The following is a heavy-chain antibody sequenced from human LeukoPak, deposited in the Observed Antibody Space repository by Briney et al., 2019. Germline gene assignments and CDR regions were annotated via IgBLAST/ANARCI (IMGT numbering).Heavy chain of an antibody. Sequence: GGSLRLSCAASGFTFSSYSMNWVRQAPGKGLEWVSSISSSSSYIYYADSVKGRFTISRDNAKNSLYLQMNSLRAEDTALYYCARGGMATLLYYFDYWGQGTLVTVSS. D-gene: IGHD5-24*01. CDR3: ARGGMATLLYYFDY. CDR1: GFTFSSYS. J-gene: IGHJ4*02. CDR2: ISSSSSYI. V-gene: IGHV3-21*04.